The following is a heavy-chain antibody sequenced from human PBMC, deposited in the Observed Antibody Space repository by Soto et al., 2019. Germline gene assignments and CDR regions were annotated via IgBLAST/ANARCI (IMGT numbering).Heavy chain of an antibody. Sequence: PGGSLRLSCAASGFTFSSYSMNWVRQAPGKGLEWVSSISSSSSYIYYADSVKGRFTISRDNAKNSLYLQMNSLRAEDTAVYYCARDFRGFDRPYYDFWSGYYVSSYYGMVVWRPGTSLTVSS. D-gene: IGHD3-3*01. CDR3: ARDFRGFDRPYYDFWSGYYVSSYYGMVV. J-gene: IGHJ6*02. V-gene: IGHV3-21*01. CDR1: GFTFSSYS. CDR2: ISSSSSYI.